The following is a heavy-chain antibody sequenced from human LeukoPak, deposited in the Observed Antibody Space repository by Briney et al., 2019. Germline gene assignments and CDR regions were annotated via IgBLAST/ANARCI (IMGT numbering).Heavy chain of an antibody. D-gene: IGHD6-13*01. CDR1: GGSISSYY. CDR3: VRGLAAAGTVRSQYDY. V-gene: IGHV4-59*01. Sequence: SETLSLTCTVSGGSISSYYWSWIRQPPGKGLEWIGYIYYSGSTNYNPSLKSRVTISVDTSKNQLSLKLSSVTAADTAVYYCVRGLAAAGTVRSQYDYWGQGTLVTVSS. J-gene: IGHJ4*02. CDR2: IYYSGST.